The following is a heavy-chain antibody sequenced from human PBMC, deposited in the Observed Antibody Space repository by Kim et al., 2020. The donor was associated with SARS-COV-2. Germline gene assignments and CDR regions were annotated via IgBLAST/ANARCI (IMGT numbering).Heavy chain of an antibody. CDR3: ARDRYGSGSYETGMDV. Sequence: SVTARFTISKENSKTTLYLQMNSLRTGDTAVYYCARDRYGSGSYETGMDVWGQGTTVTVSS. D-gene: IGHD3-10*01. V-gene: IGHV3-30*01. J-gene: IGHJ6*02.